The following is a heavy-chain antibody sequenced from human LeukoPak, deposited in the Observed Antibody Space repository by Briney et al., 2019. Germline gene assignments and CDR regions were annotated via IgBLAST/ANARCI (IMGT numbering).Heavy chain of an antibody. V-gene: IGHV4-30-2*01. CDR1: GGSISSGGYY. J-gene: IGHJ3*02. CDR3: ARDLLSGPGAFDI. D-gene: IGHD2-2*01. Sequence: SETLSLTCTVSGGSISSGGYYWSWIRQPPGKGLEWIGYIYHSGSTYYNPSLKSRVTISVDRSKNQFSLKLSSVTAADTAVYYCARDLLSGPGAFDIWGQGTMVTVSS. CDR2: IYHSGST.